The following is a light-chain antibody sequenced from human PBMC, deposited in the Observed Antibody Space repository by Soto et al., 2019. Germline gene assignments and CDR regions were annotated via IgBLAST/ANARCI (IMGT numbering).Light chain of an antibody. CDR1: QSVGSN. CDR2: GAA. CDR3: QRSNYSPRT. Sequence: EIGMIQKPATRSVSAGERATVSCRASQSVGSNLAWYQQKPGQAPRLLIYGAATRATGIPARFSGSGSRTRYTLTVCGLRTDDFVLYFYQRSNYSPRTFGQGTKVDIK. V-gene: IGKV3-15*01. J-gene: IGKJ1*01.